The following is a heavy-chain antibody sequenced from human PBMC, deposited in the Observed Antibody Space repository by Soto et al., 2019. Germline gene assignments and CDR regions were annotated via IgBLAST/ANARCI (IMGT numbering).Heavy chain of an antibody. J-gene: IGHJ6*02. CDR2: ISGSGGST. V-gene: IGHV3-23*01. D-gene: IGHD3-3*01. CDR3: AKDHDFWSGYPERFDP. Sequence: AISGSGGSTYYADSVKGRFTISRDNSKNTLYLQMNSLRAEDTAVYYCAKDHDFWSGYPERFDPWGQGTTVTVSS.